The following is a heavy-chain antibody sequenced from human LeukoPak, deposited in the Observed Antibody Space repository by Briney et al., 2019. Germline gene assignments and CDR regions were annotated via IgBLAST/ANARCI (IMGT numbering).Heavy chain of an antibody. J-gene: IGHJ4*02. CDR2: IYYSGST. CDR1: GGSITSYY. CDR3: ARYSRGFGY. V-gene: IGHV4-59*01. D-gene: IGHD4-11*01. Sequence: SETLSLTCTVSGGSITSYYWSWIRQPPGKGLEWIGNIYYSGSTNYNPSLKSRVTISVDTSKNQFPLRLSSVTAADTAVYYCARYSRGFGYWGQGTLVTVSS.